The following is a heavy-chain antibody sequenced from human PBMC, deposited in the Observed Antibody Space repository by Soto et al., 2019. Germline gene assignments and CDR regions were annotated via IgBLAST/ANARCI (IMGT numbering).Heavy chain of an antibody. V-gene: IGHV4-61*01. J-gene: IGHJ4*02. D-gene: IGHD3-22*01. CDR2: VYYTGST. CDR3: ARYSNYYDSSGYYYFDY. Sequence: SETLSLTCTVSGGSVNSGSYYWSWIRHPPGKGLEWIGYVYYTGSTYYNPSLKSRVTISVDTSKNQFSLKLSSVTAADTAVYYCARYSNYYDSSGYYYFDYWGQGTLVTVSS. CDR1: GGSVNSGSYY.